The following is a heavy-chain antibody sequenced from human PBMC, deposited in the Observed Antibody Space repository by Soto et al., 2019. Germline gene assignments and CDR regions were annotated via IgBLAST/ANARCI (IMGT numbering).Heavy chain of an antibody. CDR1: GFTFSNAW. Sequence: GSLRLSCAASGFTFSNAWMSWVRQAPGKGLEWVGRIKSKTDGGTTDYAAPVKGRFTISRDDSKNTLYLQMNSLKTEDTAVYYCTTKYSSSPSYYYYGMDVWGQGTTVTVS. CDR3: TTKYSSSPSYYYYGMDV. J-gene: IGHJ6*02. V-gene: IGHV3-15*01. CDR2: IKSKTDGGTT. D-gene: IGHD6-6*01.